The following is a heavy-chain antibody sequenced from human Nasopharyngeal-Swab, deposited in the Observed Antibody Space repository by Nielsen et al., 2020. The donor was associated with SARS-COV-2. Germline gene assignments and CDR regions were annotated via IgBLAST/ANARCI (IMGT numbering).Heavy chain of an antibody. J-gene: IGHJ5*02. Sequence: SLKISCAASGFTFGDYAMHWVRQAPGKGLEWVSGISWNSGSIGYADSVKGRFTISRDNAKNSLYLQMNSLRAEDTALYYCAKDWAVTYNWFDPWGQGTLVTVSS. CDR1: GFTFGDYA. D-gene: IGHD4-11*01. V-gene: IGHV3-9*01. CDR2: ISWNSGSI. CDR3: AKDWAVTYNWFDP.